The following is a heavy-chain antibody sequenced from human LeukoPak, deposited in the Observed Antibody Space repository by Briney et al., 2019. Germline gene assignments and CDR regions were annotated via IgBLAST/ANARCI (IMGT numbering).Heavy chain of an antibody. V-gene: IGHV5-51*01. D-gene: IGHD3-10*01. CDR1: GYSFTTYW. CDR3: ARRGSAGLFYFDY. CDR2: IYPGDSDT. Sequence: GESLKISCKGSGYSFTTYWIGWVRQMPGKGLEWMGIIYPGDSDTRYSPSFQGQVTISADRAISTAHLQWSSLKASDTAMYYCARRGSAGLFYFDYWGQRTLVTVSS. J-gene: IGHJ4*02.